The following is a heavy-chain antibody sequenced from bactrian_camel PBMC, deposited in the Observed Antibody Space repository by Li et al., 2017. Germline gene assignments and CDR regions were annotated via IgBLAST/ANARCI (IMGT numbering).Heavy chain of an antibody. V-gene: IGHV3S31*01. CDR2: IMRDGRTS. CDR3: ASRVYYGYGFCGFTASRYTY. Sequence: QLVESGGGLVQSGGSLRLSCAASGFTFNIYAMSWVRQAPGKGLEWVSTIMRDGRTSYYGDSVRGRVTISRDSDKTTLNLVMRNLKPEDSAIYYCASRVYYGYGFCGFTASRYTYWGQGTQVTVS. CDR1: GFTFNIYA. J-gene: IGHJ4*01. D-gene: IGHD3*01.